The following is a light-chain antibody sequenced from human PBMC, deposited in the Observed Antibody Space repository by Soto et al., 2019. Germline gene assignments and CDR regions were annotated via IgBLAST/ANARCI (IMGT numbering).Light chain of an antibody. CDR3: QQSSSTVLT. CDR1: QSISSY. J-gene: IGKJ4*01. CDR2: AAS. Sequence: DIQMTQSPSSLSASVGDRVTITCRASQSISSYLNWCQQKPGKAPKLLIYAASSLQGGVPSRFSGSGSGTDFTLTISSLQREDCALYYCQQSSSTVLTFGEGTKVEIK. V-gene: IGKV1-39*01.